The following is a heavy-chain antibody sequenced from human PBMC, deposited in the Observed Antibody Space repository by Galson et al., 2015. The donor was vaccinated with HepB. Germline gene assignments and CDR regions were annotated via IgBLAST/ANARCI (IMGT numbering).Heavy chain of an antibody. D-gene: IGHD3-3*01. CDR2: ISGSGGST. CDR1: GFTFSSYA. Sequence: GSLRLSCAASGFTFSSYAMSWVRQAPGKGLEWVSAISGSGGSTYYADSVKGRFTISRDNSKNTLYLQMNSLRAEDTAVYYCAKDLRSQTLRFLEWLLADAFDIWGQGTMVTVSS. CDR3: AKDLRSQTLRFLEWLLADAFDI. J-gene: IGHJ3*02. V-gene: IGHV3-23*01.